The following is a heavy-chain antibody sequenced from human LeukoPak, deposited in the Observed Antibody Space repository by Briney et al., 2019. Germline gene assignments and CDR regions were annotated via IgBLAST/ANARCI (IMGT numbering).Heavy chain of an antibody. Sequence: GGSLRLSCAASGFPFSSYGMHWVRQAPGKGLEWVAFIPYDGSDKFYADSVKGRFTISRDNSKNTLYLQMNSLRAEDTAVYYCARPVLRFLEGSSAFDIWGQGTMVTVSS. CDR1: GFPFSSYG. V-gene: IGHV3-30*02. CDR2: IPYDGSDK. D-gene: IGHD3-3*01. CDR3: ARPVLRFLEGSSAFDI. J-gene: IGHJ3*02.